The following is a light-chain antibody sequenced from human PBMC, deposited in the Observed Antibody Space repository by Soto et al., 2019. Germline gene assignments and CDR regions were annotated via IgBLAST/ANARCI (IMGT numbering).Light chain of an antibody. CDR1: QSVTHNH. J-gene: IGKJ2*01. CDR3: QQYAGSPYT. Sequence: EIVLTQSPGTLSLSPGERATLSCRASQSVTHNHLAWYQQKRGQGPRLLIYIASARATGLPGRFSGSGSGTDFTLTISRLEPEDFAVYYCQQYAGSPYTFGQGTKLEI. CDR2: IAS. V-gene: IGKV3-20*01.